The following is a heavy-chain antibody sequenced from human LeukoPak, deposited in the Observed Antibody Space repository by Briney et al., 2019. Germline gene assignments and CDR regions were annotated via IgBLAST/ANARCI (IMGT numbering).Heavy chain of an antibody. CDR2: ICGSGGST. CDR1: GFTFSSYA. Sequence: GGSLRLSCAASGFTFSSYAMSWVRQAPGKGLEWVSAICGSGGSTYYADSVKGRFTISRDNSKNTLYLQMNSLRAEDTAVYYCAKVAVVAATPPAGAFDIWGQGTMVTVSS. D-gene: IGHD2-15*01. V-gene: IGHV3-23*01. J-gene: IGHJ3*02. CDR3: AKVAVVAATPPAGAFDI.